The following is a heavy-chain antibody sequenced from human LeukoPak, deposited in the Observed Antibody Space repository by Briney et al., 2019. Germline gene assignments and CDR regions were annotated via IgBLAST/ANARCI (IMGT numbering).Heavy chain of an antibody. CDR2: ISGSGGST. V-gene: IGHV3-23*01. D-gene: IGHD3-16*02. Sequence: GGSLRLSCAASGFTFSSYAMSWVRQAPGKGLEWVSAISGSGGSTYYADSVKGRFTISRDNSKNTLYLQMNSLRAEDTAVYYCAKTQRTVGGVIVTHPPNYFNYWGQGTLVTVSS. CDR1: GFTFSSYA. CDR3: AKTQRTVGGVIVTHPPNYFNY. J-gene: IGHJ4*02.